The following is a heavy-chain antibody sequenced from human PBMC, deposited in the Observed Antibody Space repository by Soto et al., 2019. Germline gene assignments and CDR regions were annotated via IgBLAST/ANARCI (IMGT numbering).Heavy chain of an antibody. CDR2: INPSGGST. CDR3: VREDLISMRDYYFAY. CDR1: RYTFTNYY. J-gene: IGHJ4*02. V-gene: IGHV1-46*01. Sequence: VASVKVSCKASRYTFTNYYIHWVRQAPGQGLEWMGIINPSGGSTSYAQKLQGRVTMTRDTSTSTVYMELNSLRSEDTALYYCVREDLISMRDYYFAYWGQGTQVTVSS. D-gene: IGHD3-22*01.